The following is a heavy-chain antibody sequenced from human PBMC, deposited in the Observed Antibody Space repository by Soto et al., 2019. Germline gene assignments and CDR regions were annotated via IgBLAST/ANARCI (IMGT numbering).Heavy chain of an antibody. D-gene: IGHD6-13*01. CDR3: ATSPSSSWSSQFDY. Sequence: GGSLRLSCAASGFTFSNAWMNWVRQAPGKGLEWVGRIKSKTDGGTTDYAAPVKGRFTISRDDSKNTLYLQMNSLRAEDTVVYYCATSPSSSWSSQFDYWGQGTLVTVSS. CDR1: GFTFSNAW. CDR2: IKSKTDGGTT. V-gene: IGHV3-15*07. J-gene: IGHJ4*02.